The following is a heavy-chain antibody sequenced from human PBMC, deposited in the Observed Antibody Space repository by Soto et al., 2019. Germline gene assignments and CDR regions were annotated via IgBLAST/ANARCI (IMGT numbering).Heavy chain of an antibody. CDR2: IYATGTT. CDR3: VRDGTKTLRDWFDP. Sequence: QTLPLTCTVSGASISGFYWSWIRKSAGKGLEWIGRIYATGTTDYNPSLKSRVMMSVDTSKKQFSLKLRSVTAADTAVYYCVRDGTKTLRDWFDPWGQGISVSVSS. CDR1: GASISGFY. V-gene: IGHV4-4*07. D-gene: IGHD1-1*01. J-gene: IGHJ5*02.